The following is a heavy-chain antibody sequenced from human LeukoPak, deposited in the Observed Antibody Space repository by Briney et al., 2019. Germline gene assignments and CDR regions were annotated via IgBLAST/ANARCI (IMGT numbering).Heavy chain of an antibody. D-gene: IGHD3-22*01. CDR3: AKDRPNYYESNGHYYRRDGDS. V-gene: IGHV3-23*01. J-gene: IGHJ5*01. Sequence: AGSLRLSCAASGFTFSIYAMSWVRQAPGKGLEWVSSTSSGGDYTYYAGSVKGRFTISRDNSKNTVYLQMNSLRAEDTATYYCAKDRPNYYESNGHYYRRDGDSWGQGTLVTVSS. CDR1: GFTFSIYA. CDR2: TSSGGDYT.